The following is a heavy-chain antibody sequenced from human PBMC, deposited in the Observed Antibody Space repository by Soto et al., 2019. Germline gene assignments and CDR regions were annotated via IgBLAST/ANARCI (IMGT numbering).Heavy chain of an antibody. J-gene: IGHJ4*02. Sequence: GGSLRLSCAASGFTFSNYAMNWLRQAPGKGLEWVSAISESGRSYYADSVKGRFTISRDSSKNTLRLQMSSLRGEDTAVYYCAKDLGYRYGNGFEYWGQGTLVTVSS. D-gene: IGHD5-18*01. V-gene: IGHV3-23*01. CDR3: AKDLGYRYGNGFEY. CDR2: ISESGRS. CDR1: GFTFSNYA.